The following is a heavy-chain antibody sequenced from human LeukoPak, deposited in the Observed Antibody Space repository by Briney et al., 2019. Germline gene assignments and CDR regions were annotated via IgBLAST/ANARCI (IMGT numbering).Heavy chain of an antibody. CDR3: AAYDSSGYSSKYFQH. V-gene: IGHV3-74*01. Sequence: GGSLRLSCAASGFSFSSHWMHWVRQAPGKGLVWVSRINNDGSDTTYADPVKGRFTMSRDNAKNTLYLQINSLRAEDTAVYYCAAYDSSGYSSKYFQHWGQGTLVTVSS. CDR2: INNDGSDT. J-gene: IGHJ1*01. D-gene: IGHD3-22*01. CDR1: GFSFSSHW.